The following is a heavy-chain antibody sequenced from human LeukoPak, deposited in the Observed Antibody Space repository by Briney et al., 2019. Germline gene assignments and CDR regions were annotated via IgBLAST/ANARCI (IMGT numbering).Heavy chain of an antibody. Sequence: GGSLRLSCAASGFTFSSYAMSWVRQAPGKGLEWVAAISGSGGSTYYADSVKGRFTISRDNSKNTLYLQMNSLRAEDTAVYYCAKDTGDSSGYYPGEYFQHWGQGTLFTVSS. J-gene: IGHJ1*01. CDR3: AKDTGDSSGYYPGEYFQH. D-gene: IGHD3-22*01. CDR1: GFTFSSYA. CDR2: ISGSGGST. V-gene: IGHV3-23*01.